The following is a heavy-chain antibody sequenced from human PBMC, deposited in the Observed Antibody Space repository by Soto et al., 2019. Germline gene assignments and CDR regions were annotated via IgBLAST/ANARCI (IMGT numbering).Heavy chain of an antibody. Sequence: PGGSLSLSCAASGFPFSSYAMHWVRPAPGKGLEWVAVISYDGSNKYYADSVKGRFTISRDNSRNTLYLQLRSLRVEDTAVYYCARDRLQIVGPILLYHWGQGTPVTVSS. J-gene: IGHJ5*02. V-gene: IGHV3-30-3*01. D-gene: IGHD1-26*01. CDR3: ARDRLQIVGPILLYH. CDR2: ISYDGSNK. CDR1: GFPFSSYA.